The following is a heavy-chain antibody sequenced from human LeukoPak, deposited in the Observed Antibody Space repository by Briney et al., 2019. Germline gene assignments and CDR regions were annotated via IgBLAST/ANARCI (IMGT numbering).Heavy chain of an antibody. V-gene: IGHV1-18*01. Sequence: ASVKVSCKAPGYTFTNYGINWVRQAPGQGLEWVGWISAHTGDTNYAQKVQGRVAMTTDTSTSTAYMELRSLRSDDTAVYYCARLPYSSGWPDPWGQGTLVTVSS. CDR3: ARLPYSSGWPDP. J-gene: IGHJ5*02. CDR1: GYTFTNYG. D-gene: IGHD6-19*01. CDR2: ISAHTGDT.